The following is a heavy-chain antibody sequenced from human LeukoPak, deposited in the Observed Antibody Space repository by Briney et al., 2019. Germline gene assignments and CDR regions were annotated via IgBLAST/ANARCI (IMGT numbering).Heavy chain of an antibody. D-gene: IGHD4-17*01. Sequence: GGSLRLSCAASGFTFDDYAMHWVRQAPGKGLEWVSLISWDGGSTYYADSVKGRFTISRDNSKNSLYLQMNSLRAEDTALYYCAKGGAVTTEYYFDYWGQGTLVTVSS. CDR3: AKGGAVTTEYYFDY. CDR2: ISWDGGST. CDR1: GFTFDDYA. V-gene: IGHV3-43D*04. J-gene: IGHJ4*02.